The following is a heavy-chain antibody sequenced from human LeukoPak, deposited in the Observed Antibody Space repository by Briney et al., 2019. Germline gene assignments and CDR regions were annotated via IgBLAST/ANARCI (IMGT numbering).Heavy chain of an antibody. J-gene: IGHJ4*02. V-gene: IGHV3-7*03. CDR2: INHNGNVN. Sequence: GGSLRLSCAASGFTFSTYWMSWVRQAPGKGLEWVASINHNGNVNYYVDSVKGRFTISRDNAKNSLYLQMNSLRAEDTAVYYCARDQPFGSYWGQGTLVTVSS. CDR3: ARDQPFGSY. CDR1: GFTFSTYW. D-gene: IGHD3-10*01.